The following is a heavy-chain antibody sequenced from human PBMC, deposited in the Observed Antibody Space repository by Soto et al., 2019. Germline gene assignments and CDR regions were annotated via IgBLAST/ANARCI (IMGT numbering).Heavy chain of an antibody. Sequence: GGSLRLSCAASGFTFSSYSMNWVRQAPGKGLEWVSSISSSSSYIYYADSVKGRFTISRDNAKNSLYLQMNSLRAEDTAVYYCARDPGAMVRYSGYDFGGGAHYYGMDVWGQGTTVTVSS. J-gene: IGHJ6*02. D-gene: IGHD5-12*01. V-gene: IGHV3-21*01. CDR1: GFTFSSYS. CDR3: ARDPGAMVRYSGYDFGGGAHYYGMDV. CDR2: ISSSSSYI.